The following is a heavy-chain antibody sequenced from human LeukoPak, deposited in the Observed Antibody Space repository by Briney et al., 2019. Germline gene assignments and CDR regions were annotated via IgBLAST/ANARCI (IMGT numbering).Heavy chain of an antibody. J-gene: IGHJ6*02. CDR2: INPNSGGP. D-gene: IGHD5-18*01. CDR1: GYTFTAHF. CDR3: ARDMGYTYGYRLYHCGMDL. Sequence: ASVKVSCKASGYTFTAHFLHWVRQAPGQGLEWMGWINPNSGGPIYAQKFHGRVTMTTDTSITTAYMELTGLKSDDTAVYYCARDMGYTYGYRLYHCGMDLWGQGTTVTVSS. V-gene: IGHV1-2*02.